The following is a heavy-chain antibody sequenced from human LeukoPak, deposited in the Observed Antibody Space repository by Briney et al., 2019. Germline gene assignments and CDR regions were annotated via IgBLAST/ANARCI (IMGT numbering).Heavy chain of an antibody. V-gene: IGHV1-2*02. CDR2: INPNSGGT. D-gene: IGHD3-3*01. CDR3: ARDQGALDFWSGYSENFDY. CDR1: GYTFTGYY. J-gene: IGHJ4*02. Sequence: ASVKVSCKTSGYTFTGYYMHWVRQAPGQGLEWMGWINPNSGGTNYAQKFQGRVTMTRDTSISTAYMELSRLRSDDTAVYYCARDQGALDFWSGYSENFDYWGQGTLVTVSS.